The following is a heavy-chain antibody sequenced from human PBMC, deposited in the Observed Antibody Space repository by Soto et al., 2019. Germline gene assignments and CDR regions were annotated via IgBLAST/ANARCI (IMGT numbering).Heavy chain of an antibody. CDR1: GFTFSSYE. CDR3: ARDSSGWYSYYYYGMDV. J-gene: IGHJ6*02. V-gene: IGHV3-48*03. CDR2: ISSSGSTI. Sequence: GGSLRLPCAAYGFTFSSYEMNWVRQAPGKGLEWVSYISSSGSTIYYADSVKGRFTISRDNAKNSLYLQMNSLRAEDTAVYYCARDSSGWYSYYYYGMDVWGQGTTLTVSS. D-gene: IGHD6-19*01.